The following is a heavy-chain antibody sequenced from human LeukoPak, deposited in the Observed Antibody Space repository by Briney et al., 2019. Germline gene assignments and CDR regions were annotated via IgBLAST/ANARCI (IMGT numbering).Heavy chain of an antibody. V-gene: IGHV3-23*01. J-gene: IGHJ3*02. CDR3: ARGRSGYGPFDAFDI. Sequence: GGSLRLSCAASGFTFSDYHMTWVRQAPGKGLEWVSAISGSGVNTYYADSVKGRFAASRDNSKNTLYLQMNSLRAEDTAVYYCARGRSGYGPFDAFDIWGQGTWVTVSS. CDR2: ISGSGVNT. D-gene: IGHD3-22*01. CDR1: GFTFSDYH.